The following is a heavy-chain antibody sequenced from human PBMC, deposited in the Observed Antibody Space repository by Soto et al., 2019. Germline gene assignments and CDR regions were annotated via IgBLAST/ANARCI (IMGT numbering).Heavy chain of an antibody. J-gene: IGHJ5*02. CDR2: IVRNGGST. CDR1: GFTFSNYA. D-gene: IGHD3-22*01. CDR3: VKEGYYYDSSGYYYGWFDP. V-gene: IGHV3-64D*06. Sequence: PGGSLRLSCSASGFTFSNYAMHWVRQAPGKGLENVSAIVRNGGSTYYADSVKGRFTISRDNSKNTLHLQMSSLRAEDTAVYYCVKEGYYYDSSGYYYGWFDPWGQGTLVTVSS.